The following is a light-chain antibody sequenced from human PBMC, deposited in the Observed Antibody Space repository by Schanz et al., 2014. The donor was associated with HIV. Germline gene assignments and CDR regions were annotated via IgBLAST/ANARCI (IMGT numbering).Light chain of an antibody. CDR1: SSDVGSYNL. J-gene: IGLJ3*02. CDR3: SSYAATSNVL. V-gene: IGLV2-14*02. Sequence: QSALTQPASVSGSPGQSITISCTGPSSDVGSYNLVSWYQQHPGKAPKLMIYEGSKRPSGVSNRVSGSKSGNTASLTISGLQAEDEADYYCSSYAATSNVLFGGGTKLTVL. CDR2: EGS.